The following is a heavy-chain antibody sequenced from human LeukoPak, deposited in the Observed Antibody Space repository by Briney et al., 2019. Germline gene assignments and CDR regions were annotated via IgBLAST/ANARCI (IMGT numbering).Heavy chain of an antibody. CDR1: GGSISSGGYS. Sequence: PSETLSLTCAVSGGSISSGGYSWSWIRQPPGKGLEWIGYIYHSGGTNYNPSLKSRVTISVDTSKNQFSLKLSSVTAADTAVYYCARGLSDTAMVTLPYYYGMDVWGQGTTVTVSS. D-gene: IGHD5-18*01. CDR2: IYHSGGT. J-gene: IGHJ6*02. CDR3: ARGLSDTAMVTLPYYYGMDV. V-gene: IGHV4-30-2*01.